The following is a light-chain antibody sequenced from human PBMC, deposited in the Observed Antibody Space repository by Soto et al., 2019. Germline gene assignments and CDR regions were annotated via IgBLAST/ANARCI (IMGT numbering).Light chain of an antibody. Sequence: QAVVTQPPSASGTPGQSLTISCSGSSSNVGSHFVYWYQHLPGTAPKLLIFRDGQRPSGVPARFFGSKSGTSASLAITGLRSEDEADYYCAVWDQSLTGWVFGGGTKLTV. CDR1: SSNVGSHF. CDR3: AVWDQSLTGWV. CDR2: RDG. J-gene: IGLJ3*02. V-gene: IGLV1-47*01.